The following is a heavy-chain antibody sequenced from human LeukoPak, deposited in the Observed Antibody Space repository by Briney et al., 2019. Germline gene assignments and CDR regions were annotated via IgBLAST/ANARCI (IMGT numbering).Heavy chain of an antibody. D-gene: IGHD2-2*01. J-gene: IGHJ5*02. CDR3: ARRLTQYDCFDP. Sequence: SQTLSLTCAISGDSVSSNSVTWNWIRQSPSRGLEWLGRTYYRSTWYNDYAVSVRGRITVNPDTSKNQSSLHLDSVTPEDTAVYYCARRLTQYDCFDPWGQGILVTVSS. V-gene: IGHV6-1*01. CDR1: GDSVSSNSVT. CDR2: TYYRSTWYN.